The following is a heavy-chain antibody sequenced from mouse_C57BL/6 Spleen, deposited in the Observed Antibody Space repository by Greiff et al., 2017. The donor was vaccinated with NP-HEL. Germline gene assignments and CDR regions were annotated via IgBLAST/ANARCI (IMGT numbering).Heavy chain of an antibody. J-gene: IGHJ4*01. CDR2: IWTGGGT. V-gene: IGHV2-9-1*01. CDR3: ARNPYYDYDGTGYAMDY. CDR1: GFSLTSYA. D-gene: IGHD2-4*01. Sequence: VQLVESGPGLVAPSQSLSITCTVSGFSLTSYAISWVRQPPGKGLEWLGVIWTGGGTNYNSALKSRLSISKDNSKSQVFLKMNSLQTDDTARYYCARNPYYDYDGTGYAMDYWGQGTSVTVSS.